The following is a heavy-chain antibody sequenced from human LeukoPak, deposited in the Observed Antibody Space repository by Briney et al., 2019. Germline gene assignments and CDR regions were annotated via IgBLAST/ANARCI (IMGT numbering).Heavy chain of an antibody. V-gene: IGHV4-38-2*02. J-gene: IGHJ4*02. CDR1: GYSISSGYY. Sequence: SETLSLTCTVSGYSISSGYYWGWIRQPPGKGLEWIGSIYHSGSTYYNPSLKSRVTISVDTSKNQFSLNLSSVTAADTAVYYCARAGAAARGFDYWGQGTLVTVSS. CDR3: ARAGAAARGFDY. CDR2: IYHSGST. D-gene: IGHD6-13*01.